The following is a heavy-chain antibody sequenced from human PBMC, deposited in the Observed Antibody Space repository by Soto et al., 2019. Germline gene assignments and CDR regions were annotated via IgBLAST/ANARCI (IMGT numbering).Heavy chain of an antibody. CDR1: GFTFSSYA. CDR2: ISYDGSNK. CDR3: ARELLQWLYYGMDV. D-gene: IGHD3-3*01. J-gene: IGHJ6*02. V-gene: IGHV3-30-3*01. Sequence: GGSLRLSCAASGFTFSSYAMHWVRQAPGKGLEWVSVISYDGSNKYYADSVKGRFTISRDNSKNTLYLQMNSLRAEDTAVYYCARELLQWLYYGMDVGGQGTTVTVSS.